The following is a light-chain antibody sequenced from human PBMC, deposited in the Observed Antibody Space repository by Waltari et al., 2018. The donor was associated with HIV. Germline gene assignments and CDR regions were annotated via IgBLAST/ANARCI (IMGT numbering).Light chain of an antibody. V-gene: IGLV1-44*01. CDR1: GSNIGSNN. CDR3: AAWDDSRNGPV. Sequence: QSVLTQSPSASGTPGPRVTISCSGSGSNIGSNNVHWYQQVPGTAPKLLLYRNKRRPSGVPYRFSGSKSGASASLAVSGLQSEDEADYYCAAWDDSRNGPVFGGGTMLTVL. CDR2: RNK. J-gene: IGLJ2*01.